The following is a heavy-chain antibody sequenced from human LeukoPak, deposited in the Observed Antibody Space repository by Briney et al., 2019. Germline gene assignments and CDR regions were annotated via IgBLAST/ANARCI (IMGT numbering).Heavy chain of an antibody. V-gene: IGHV1-2*02. D-gene: IGHD6-13*01. CDR2: INPNSGGT. CDR1: GFTDYY. Sequence: ASVKVSCKASGFTDYYIHWVRQAPGQILEWMAWINPNSGGTNFAQNLQGRLTLTSDTSISTTYMELSWLTSDDTAVYYCATQQRVRNDFEYWGQGTLVTVSS. CDR3: ATQQRVRNDFEY. J-gene: IGHJ4*02.